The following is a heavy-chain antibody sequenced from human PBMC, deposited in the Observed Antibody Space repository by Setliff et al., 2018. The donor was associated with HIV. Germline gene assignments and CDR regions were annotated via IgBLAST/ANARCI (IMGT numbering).Heavy chain of an antibody. CDR3: ARDLGYSYGEDAFDI. CDR1: GYSISSGYY. CDR2: IYHSGST. J-gene: IGHJ3*02. V-gene: IGHV4-38-2*02. D-gene: IGHD5-18*01. Sequence: KPSETLSLTCAVSGYSISSGYYWGWIRQPPGKGLEWIGSIYHSGSTYYNPSLKSRFTISVDTSKNQFSLKLSPVTAAGTAVYYCARDLGYSYGEDAFDIWGQGTMVTVSS.